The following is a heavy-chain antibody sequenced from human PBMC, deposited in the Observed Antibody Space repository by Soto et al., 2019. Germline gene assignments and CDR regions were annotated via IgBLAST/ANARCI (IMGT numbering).Heavy chain of an antibody. Sequence: ASVKVSCKASGYTFTSYDINWVRQATGQGLEWMGWMNPNSGGTNYAQKFQGWVTMTRDTSISTAYMELSRLRSDDTAVYYCATQIAAAFDYWGQGTLVTVSS. D-gene: IGHD6-13*01. CDR3: ATQIAAAFDY. V-gene: IGHV1-2*04. J-gene: IGHJ4*02. CDR2: MNPNSGGT. CDR1: GYTFTSYD.